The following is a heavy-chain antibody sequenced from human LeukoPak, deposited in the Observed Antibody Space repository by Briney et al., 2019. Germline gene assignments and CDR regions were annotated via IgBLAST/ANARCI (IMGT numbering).Heavy chain of an antibody. J-gene: IGHJ4*02. CDR1: GYTFTFYY. D-gene: IGHD2-2*01. CDR2: INPISGGT. Sequence: ASVTVSFMASGYTFTFYYMHWVRQAPAKGLEYMGRINPISGGTGYAQKFQGRVTTTRDTSITTAYMELTSVTADDTAVYYCARYCSSTCCYSDYWGQGTLVSVSS. V-gene: IGHV1-2*06. CDR3: ARYCSSTCCYSDY.